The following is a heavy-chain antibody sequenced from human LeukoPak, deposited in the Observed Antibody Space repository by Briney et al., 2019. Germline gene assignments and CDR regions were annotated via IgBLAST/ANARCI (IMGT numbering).Heavy chain of an antibody. V-gene: IGHV1-46*01. Sequence: ASVKVSCKASGGTFSSYAISWVRQAPGQGLEWMGIINPSGGSTSYAQKFQGRVTMTRDTSTSTVYMELSSLRSEDTAVYYCARDQNPDYWGQGTLVTVSS. CDR2: INPSGGST. CDR1: GGTFSSYA. CDR3: ARDQNPDY. J-gene: IGHJ4*02.